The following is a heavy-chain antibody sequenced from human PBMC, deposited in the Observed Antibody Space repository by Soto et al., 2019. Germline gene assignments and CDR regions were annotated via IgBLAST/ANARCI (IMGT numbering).Heavy chain of an antibody. Sequence: ASVKGYCKASGYMFTEYHVHWVRQAPRQGREGXGXINXXSXGXXXAXXXXGWVTMTRDTSISTAYMELSRLRSDDPAVYYCARGKQWLSYGMDVWGEGTTLTVYS. CDR1: GYMFTEYH. V-gene: IGHV1-2*04. CDR3: ARGKQWLSYGMDV. J-gene: IGHJ6*04. CDR2: INXXSXGX. D-gene: IGHD6-19*01.